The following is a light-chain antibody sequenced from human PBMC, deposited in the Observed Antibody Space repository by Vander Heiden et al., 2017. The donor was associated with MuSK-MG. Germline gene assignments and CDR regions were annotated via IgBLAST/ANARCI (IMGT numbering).Light chain of an antibody. Sequence: ELVLTQSPATLSVSPGERATLFCRASLNVSNSLAWFQQKPGQAPRLLIYDICNRATGIPARFSGGGYGTDFTLTISSREPEDFAVYYCQQRDNWPPVTFGQGTLLDIK. CDR3: QQRDNWPPVT. J-gene: IGKJ5*01. V-gene: IGKV3-11*01. CDR1: LNVSNS. CDR2: DIC.